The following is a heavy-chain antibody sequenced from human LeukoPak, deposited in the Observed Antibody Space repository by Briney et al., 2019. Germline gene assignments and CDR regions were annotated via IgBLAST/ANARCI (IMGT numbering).Heavy chain of an antibody. CDR3: TRLLLPATMGAFDM. CDR2: NNTSGNP. CDR1: VRSHSSVSYY. Sequence: PSETLSLPCTFSVRSHSSVSYYWSWIRQPAGKGLEYIQRNNTSGNPYYNLSLRSRVAISVDTSKNQLSLKLPSVTAADTALYYCTRLLLPATMGAFDMWGQGTTVTVSS. J-gene: IGHJ3*02. V-gene: IGHV4-61*02. D-gene: IGHD2-2*01.